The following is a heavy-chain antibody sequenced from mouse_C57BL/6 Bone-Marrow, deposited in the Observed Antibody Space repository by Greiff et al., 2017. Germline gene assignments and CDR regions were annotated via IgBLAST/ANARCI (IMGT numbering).Heavy chain of an antibody. V-gene: IGHV1-81*01. D-gene: IGHD2-3*01. Sequence: VQLQQSGAELARPGASVMLSCKASGYTFTSYGISWVKQRTGQGLEWIGEIYPRSGNTYYNEKFKGKATLTADKSSSTAYMELRSLTSEDSAVYFCARSGYYIYYYAMDYWGQGTSVTVSS. J-gene: IGHJ4*01. CDR3: ARSGYYIYYYAMDY. CDR1: GYTFTSYG. CDR2: IYPRSGNT.